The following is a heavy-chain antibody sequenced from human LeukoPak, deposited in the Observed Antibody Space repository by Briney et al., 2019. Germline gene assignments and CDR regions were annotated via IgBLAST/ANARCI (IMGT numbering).Heavy chain of an antibody. CDR1: SGSISHYY. D-gene: IGHD2-2*01. CDR2: IYYSGST. CDR3: ARGEYCSSSTCYRNAFDI. J-gene: IGHJ3*02. V-gene: IGHV4-59*01. Sequence: PSETLSLTCTVSSGSISHYYWSWIRQPPGIGLEWIGYIYYSGSTTYNPSLKSRVTMSVDTSRNQFSLRLRSVTAADTAVYYCARGEYCSSSTCYRNAFDIWGQGTVVTVSS.